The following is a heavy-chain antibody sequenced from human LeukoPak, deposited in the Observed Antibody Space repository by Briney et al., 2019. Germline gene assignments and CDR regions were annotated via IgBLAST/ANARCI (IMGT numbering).Heavy chain of an antibody. Sequence: GESLQISCKGSGYSFTSYWIGWVRPMPGKGLEWRGIIYPGDSDTRYSPSFQGQVTISADKSISTAYLQWSSLKASDTAMYYCARTAMVRGVKGGMDVWGQGTTVTVSS. J-gene: IGHJ6*02. CDR2: IYPGDSDT. CDR1: GYSFTSYW. CDR3: ARTAMVRGVKGGMDV. D-gene: IGHD3-10*01. V-gene: IGHV5-51*01.